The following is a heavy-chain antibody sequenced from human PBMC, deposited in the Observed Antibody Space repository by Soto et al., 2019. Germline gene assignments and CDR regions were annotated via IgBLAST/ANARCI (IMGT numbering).Heavy chain of an antibody. Sequence: GGSLRLSCAASGFTFSGYWMTWVRQAPGKGLEWVANIKQDGSEKYYVDSVKGRFTISRDNAKNSLYLQMNSLRAEDTAVYYCARGRDYSYDYWGQGTLVTVSS. CDR3: ARGRDYSYDY. V-gene: IGHV3-7*05. J-gene: IGHJ4*02. D-gene: IGHD2-21*02. CDR2: IKQDGSEK. CDR1: GFTFSGYW.